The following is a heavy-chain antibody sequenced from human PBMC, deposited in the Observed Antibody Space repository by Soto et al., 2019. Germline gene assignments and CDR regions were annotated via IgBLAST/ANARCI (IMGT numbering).Heavy chain of an antibody. CDR1: GGSVSSGSYY. CDR2: IYYSGST. J-gene: IGHJ4*02. V-gene: IGHV4-61*01. CDR3: ARATYSSSGGVLY. D-gene: IGHD6-6*01. Sequence: QVQLQESGPGLVKPSETLSLTCTVSGGSVSSGSYYWSWIRQPPGKVLEWIGYIYYSGSTNYNPSLKSRVTISVDTSKNQFSLKLSSVTAADTAVYYCARATYSSSGGVLYWGQGTLVTVSS.